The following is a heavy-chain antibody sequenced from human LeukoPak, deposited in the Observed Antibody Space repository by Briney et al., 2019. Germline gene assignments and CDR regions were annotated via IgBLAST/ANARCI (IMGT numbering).Heavy chain of an antibody. CDR2: FGAAGDT. CDR1: GFTFSTYD. Sequence: GGSLRLSCAASGFTFSTYDMHWVRQATGKGLEWVSTFGAAGDTYYSESVKGRFTISRDDAKNSLSLHMNSLRGGDTAVYYCVRESVLAVAGTNYYYGMDVWGLGTTVTVPS. D-gene: IGHD6-19*01. V-gene: IGHV3-13*01. J-gene: IGHJ6*02. CDR3: VRESVLAVAGTNYYYGMDV.